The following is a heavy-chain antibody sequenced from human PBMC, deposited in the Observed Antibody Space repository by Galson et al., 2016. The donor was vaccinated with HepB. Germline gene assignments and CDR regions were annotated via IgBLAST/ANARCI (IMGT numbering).Heavy chain of an antibody. J-gene: IGHJ4*02. CDR2: IRPSIGTA. D-gene: IGHD3-22*01. Sequence: SVKVSCKASEGTFSSYVIHWVRQAPGQGLEWVGGIRPSIGTAHYTQKFQGRVTLTADESTSTVYMEVSSLRSEDTAVYSCARGGGITMTPWALEYWGQGTLVTVSS. V-gene: IGHV1-69*13. CDR1: EGTFSSYV. CDR3: ARGGGITMTPWALEY.